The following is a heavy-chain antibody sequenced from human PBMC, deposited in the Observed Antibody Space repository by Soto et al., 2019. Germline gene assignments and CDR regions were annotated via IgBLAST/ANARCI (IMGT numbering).Heavy chain of an antibody. Sequence: ASVKVSCKASGYTFTGYYMHWVRQAPGQGLEWMGWINPNSGGTNYAQKFQGRVTITRDTSISTAYIELSRLRSDDPAVYYSARGDAAIGQIGYPTTYYDFWSGLFDYWGQGTLVTVSS. CDR1: GYTFTGYY. D-gene: IGHD3-3*01. J-gene: IGHJ4*02. V-gene: IGHV1-2*02. CDR3: ARGDAAIGQIGYPTTYYDFWSGLFDY. CDR2: INPNSGGT.